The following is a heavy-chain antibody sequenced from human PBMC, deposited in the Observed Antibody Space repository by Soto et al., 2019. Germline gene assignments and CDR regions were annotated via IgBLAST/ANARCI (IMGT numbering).Heavy chain of an antibody. CDR2: IYYSGST. Sequence: SETLSLTCTVSGGSISSGGYYWSWIRQHPGKGLEWIGYIYYSGSTYYNPSLKSRVTISVDTSKNQFSLKLSSVTAADTAVYYCARGEYVDTGGGNWFDPWGQGTLVTVSS. J-gene: IGHJ5*02. CDR3: ARGEYVDTGGGNWFDP. D-gene: IGHD5-18*01. CDR1: GGSISSGGYY. V-gene: IGHV4-31*03.